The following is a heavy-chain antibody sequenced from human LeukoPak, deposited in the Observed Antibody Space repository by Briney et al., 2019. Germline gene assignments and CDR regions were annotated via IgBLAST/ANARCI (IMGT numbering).Heavy chain of an antibody. J-gene: IGHJ3*02. D-gene: IGHD5-24*01. CDR1: GVTFINPG. CDR3: TTRGVEGTGLLADAFDI. CDR2: IKSKTDGGTT. Sequence: GRFRRRWWAAAGVTFINPGMRWVRQDTGKGLEWVGRIKSKTDGGTTDYAAPVKGRFTISRDDSKNTLYLQMNSLKTEDTAVYYCTTRGVEGTGLLADAFDIWGQGTMVTVSS. V-gene: IGHV3-15*01.